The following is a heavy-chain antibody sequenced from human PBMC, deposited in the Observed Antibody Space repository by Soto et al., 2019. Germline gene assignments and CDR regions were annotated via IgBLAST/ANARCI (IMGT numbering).Heavy chain of an antibody. Sequence: QVQLVESGGGVVQPGRSLRLSCSASGFSFRNHGMHWVRQAPGKGLEWVAVIVRDGSVSHYSDSARGRFTISRDNTRDTLYLEVTSLRAEDTAVYYCARDDDYDDNGLDYWGQGTLVTVSS. D-gene: IGHD3-16*01. CDR1: GFSFRNHG. CDR3: ARDDDYDDNGLDY. J-gene: IGHJ4*02. V-gene: IGHV3-33*01. CDR2: IVRDGSVS.